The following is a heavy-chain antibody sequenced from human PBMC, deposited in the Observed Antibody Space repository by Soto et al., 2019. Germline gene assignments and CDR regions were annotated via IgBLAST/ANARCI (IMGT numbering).Heavy chain of an antibody. CDR3: ARGLRYGSGSYYSDY. CDR2: IYYSGST. Sequence: SETLSLTCTVSGGSISSYYWSWIRQPPGKGLEWIGYIYYSGSTNYNPSLKSRVTISVDTSKNQFSLKLSSVTAADTAVYYCARGLRYGSGSYYSDYWGQGTLVTVSS. D-gene: IGHD3-10*01. CDR1: GGSISSYY. J-gene: IGHJ4*02. V-gene: IGHV4-59*12.